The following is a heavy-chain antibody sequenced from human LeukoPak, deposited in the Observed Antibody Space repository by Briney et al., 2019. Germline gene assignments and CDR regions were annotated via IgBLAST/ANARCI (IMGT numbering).Heavy chain of an antibody. J-gene: IGHJ4*02. D-gene: IGHD6-19*01. Sequence: GGSLRLSCAASGFTFSSYWMHWVRQAPGKGLVWVSRINSDGSSTSYADSVKGRFTISRDNSKNTLYLQMNSLRAEDTAVYYCAREGSGWYFDYWGQGTLVTVSS. CDR3: AREGSGWYFDY. CDR1: GFTFSSYW. CDR2: INSDGSST. V-gene: IGHV3-74*01.